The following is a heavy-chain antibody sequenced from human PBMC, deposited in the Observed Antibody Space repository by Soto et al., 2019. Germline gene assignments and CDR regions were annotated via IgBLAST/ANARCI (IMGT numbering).Heavy chain of an antibody. CDR3: ARERGLYQLLNPYGMDV. CDR1: GYTFTSYA. V-gene: IGHV1-3*01. Sequence: QVQLVQSGAEVKKPGASVKVSCKASGYTFTSYAMHWVRQAPGQRLEWMGWINAGNGNTKYSQKFQGRVTITRDTSASTAYMELSSLRSEDTAVYYCARERGLYQLLNPYGMDVWGQGTTVTVSS. J-gene: IGHJ6*02. D-gene: IGHD2-2*02. CDR2: INAGNGNT.